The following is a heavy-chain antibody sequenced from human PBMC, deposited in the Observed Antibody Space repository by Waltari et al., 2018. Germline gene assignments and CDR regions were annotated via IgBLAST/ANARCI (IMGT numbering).Heavy chain of an antibody. D-gene: IGHD4-17*01. V-gene: IGHV1-69*08. CDR1: GGTFSSYT. J-gene: IGHJ4*02. CDR2: IIPIRGIA. CDR3: AREGDDYGDYGGDY. Sequence: QVQLVQSGAEVKKPGSSVKVSCKASGGTFSSYTISWVRQAPGQGLEWMGRIIPIRGIANYAQKFQGRVTITADKSTSTAYMELSSLRSEDTAVYYCAREGDDYGDYGGDYWGQGTLVTVSS.